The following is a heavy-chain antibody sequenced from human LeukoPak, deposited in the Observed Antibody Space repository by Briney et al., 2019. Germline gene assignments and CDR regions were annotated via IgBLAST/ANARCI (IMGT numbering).Heavy chain of an antibody. CDR2: IKQDGSET. D-gene: IGHD3-10*01. V-gene: IGHV3-7*01. CDR1: GFTFSNYW. CDR3: AREYGSGSYFYYGMDV. Sequence: PGGSLRLSCAASGFTFSNYWMSWVRQAPGKGLEWVANIKQDGSETYYVDSVKGRFTISRDNAKNSLFLQMNSLTAEDTAVYYCAREYGSGSYFYYGMDVWGKGTTVTVSS. J-gene: IGHJ6*04.